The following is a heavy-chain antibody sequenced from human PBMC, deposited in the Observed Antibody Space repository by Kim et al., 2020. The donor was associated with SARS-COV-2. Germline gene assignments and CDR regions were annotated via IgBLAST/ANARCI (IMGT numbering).Heavy chain of an antibody. CDR2: IWYDGSNK. V-gene: IGHV3-33*01. CDR1: GFTFSSYG. Sequence: GGSLRLSCAASGFTFSSYGMHWVRQAPGKGLEWVAVIWYDGSNKYYADSVKGRFTISRDNSKNTLYLQMNSLRAEDTAVYYCARGSYLSPIFTPGAFDIWGQGTMVTVSS. J-gene: IGHJ3*02. CDR3: ARGSYLSPIFTPGAFDI. D-gene: IGHD3-3*01.